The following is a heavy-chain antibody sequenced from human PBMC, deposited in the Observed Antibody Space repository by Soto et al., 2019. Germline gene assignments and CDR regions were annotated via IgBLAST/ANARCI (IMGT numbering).Heavy chain of an antibody. CDR2: ARQDGVDK. Sequence: PGGSLRLSCTASGFILGNYWMAWVRQAPGKGLEWVANARQDGVDKGHADSVRDRLTIIRENARNSVFLQMNSLRAEDTAVYFCARDVGGILDYWGQGTLVTVSS. CDR1: GFILGNYW. V-gene: IGHV3-7*03. CDR3: ARDVGGILDY. J-gene: IGHJ4*02.